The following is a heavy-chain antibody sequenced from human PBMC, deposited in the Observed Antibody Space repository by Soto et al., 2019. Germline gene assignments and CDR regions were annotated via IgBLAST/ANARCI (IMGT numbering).Heavy chain of an antibody. CDR3: ARDRLRGYDSSGFYS. CDR1: GYSFSSYG. CDR2: INTSNGNR. D-gene: IGHD3-22*01. J-gene: IGHJ5*01. Sequence: QVQLVQSGAELRKPGASVKVSCKASGYSFSSYGINWVRQAPGQGLEWMGWINTSNGNRNYAQKXEDRVTMTTATSTNTVYMELRSLKSDDTAIYYCARDRLRGYDSSGFYSWGXGTXVTVSS. V-gene: IGHV1-18*01.